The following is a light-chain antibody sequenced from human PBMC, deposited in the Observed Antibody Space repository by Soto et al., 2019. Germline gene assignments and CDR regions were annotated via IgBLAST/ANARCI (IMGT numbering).Light chain of an antibody. Sequence: EIVVTQSPAILSVSPGERVTLSCRASQSVLNNLAWYQQKLGQAPRLLIYGASTRATGIPARFSGSGSGTEFTLTISSLQSEDSAFYYCQQYNKWPITFGQGTRLEIK. V-gene: IGKV3-15*01. CDR1: QSVLNN. CDR2: GAS. J-gene: IGKJ5*01. CDR3: QQYNKWPIT.